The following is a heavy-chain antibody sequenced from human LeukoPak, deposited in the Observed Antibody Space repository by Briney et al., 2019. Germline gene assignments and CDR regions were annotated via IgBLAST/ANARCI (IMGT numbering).Heavy chain of an antibody. V-gene: IGHV3-66*02. D-gene: IGHD1-26*01. CDR1: GFTVSSNY. Sequence: GGSLRLSCAASGFTVSSNYMSWVRQAPGKGLEWVSVIYSGGSTYYADSVKGRFTISRDNSKNTLYLQMNSLRAEDTAVYYCARRLRGGSYYVQYYFDYWGQGTLVTVSS. J-gene: IGHJ4*02. CDR2: IYSGGST. CDR3: ARRLRGGSYYVQYYFDY.